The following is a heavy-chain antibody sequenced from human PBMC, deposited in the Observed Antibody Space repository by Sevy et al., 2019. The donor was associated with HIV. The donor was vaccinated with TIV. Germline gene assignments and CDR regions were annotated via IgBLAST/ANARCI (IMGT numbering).Heavy chain of an antibody. D-gene: IGHD2-8*02. CDR2: IRYDGSNE. V-gene: IGHV3-30*02. CDR1: GFTFSNHG. CDR3: AKDRKVLLVVYAIPFDVFDI. J-gene: IGHJ3*02. Sequence: GGSLRLSCAASGFTFSNHGMHWVRQAPGKGLEWVAFIRYDGSNEYYGDSVKGRFTISRDNSKDTLYLQMNSRRPEDTAVYFCAKDRKVLLVVYAIPFDVFDIWGHGTMVTVSS.